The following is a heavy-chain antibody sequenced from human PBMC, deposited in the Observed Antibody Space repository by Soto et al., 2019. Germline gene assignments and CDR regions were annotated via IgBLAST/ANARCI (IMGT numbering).Heavy chain of an antibody. V-gene: IGHV4-59*01. CDR1: GGNISSYY. D-gene: IGHD2-15*01. Sequence: PSETLSLTCTVSGGNISSYYWSWIRQPPGKGLEWIGYIYYSGSTNYNPSLKSRVTISVDTSKNQFSLKLSSVTAADTAVYYCAVSTLLYCSGGSCYDDAFDIWGQGTMVTVSS. J-gene: IGHJ3*02. CDR3: AVSTLLYCSGGSCYDDAFDI. CDR2: IYYSGST.